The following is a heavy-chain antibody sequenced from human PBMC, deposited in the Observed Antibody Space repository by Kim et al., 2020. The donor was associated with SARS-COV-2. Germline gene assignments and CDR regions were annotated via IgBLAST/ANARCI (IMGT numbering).Heavy chain of an antibody. Sequence: VKGRFTIAREDSKNTAYLQMNSLKTEDTAVYYCTRHGGNYDFDYNYGMDVWGQGTTVTVSS. D-gene: IGHD3-3*01. V-gene: IGHV3-73*01. CDR3: TRHGGNYDFDYNYGMDV. J-gene: IGHJ6*02.